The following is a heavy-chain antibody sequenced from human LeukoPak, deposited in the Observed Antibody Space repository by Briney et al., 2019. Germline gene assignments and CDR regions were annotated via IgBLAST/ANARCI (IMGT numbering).Heavy chain of an antibody. J-gene: IGHJ4*02. CDR3: ASSSIAARNFDY. CDR2: IYYSGST. CDR1: GGSFSGYY. V-gene: IGHV4-30-4*08. Sequence: PSETLSLTCAVYGGSFSGYYWSWIRQPPGKGLEWIGYIYYSGSTYYNPSLKSRVTISVDTSKNQFSLKLSSVTAADTAVYYCASSSIAARNFDYWGQGTLVTVSS. D-gene: IGHD6-6*01.